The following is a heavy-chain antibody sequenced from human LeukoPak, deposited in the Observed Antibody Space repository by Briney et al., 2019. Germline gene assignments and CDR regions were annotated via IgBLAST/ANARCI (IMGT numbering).Heavy chain of an antibody. D-gene: IGHD5-12*01. Sequence: SETLSLTCAVYGGSFSGYYWSWIRQPPGKGLEWIGEINHSGSTNYNPSLKSRVTISVDTSKNQFSPKLSSVTAADTAVYYCARGNPSYSGYDLGYFDYWGQGTLVTVSS. CDR3: ARGNPSYSGYDLGYFDY. V-gene: IGHV4-34*01. CDR2: INHSGST. J-gene: IGHJ4*02. CDR1: GGSFSGYY.